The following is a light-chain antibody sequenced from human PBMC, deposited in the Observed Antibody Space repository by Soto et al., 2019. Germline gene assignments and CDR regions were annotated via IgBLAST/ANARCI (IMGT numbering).Light chain of an antibody. Sequence: QSALTQPASVSGSPGQSITISCAGTSSDIGGYNYVSWYQQHPGKAPKVMIYEVSNRPSGVSNRFSGSKSGNTASLTISGLNAEDQAHSSCSSYTTSRTLYVFGSGTKVTV. CDR1: SSDIGGYNY. CDR3: SSYTTSRTLYV. J-gene: IGLJ1*01. V-gene: IGLV2-14*01. CDR2: EVS.